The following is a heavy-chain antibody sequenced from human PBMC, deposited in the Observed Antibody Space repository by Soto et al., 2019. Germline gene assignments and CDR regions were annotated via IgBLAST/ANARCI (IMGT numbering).Heavy chain of an antibody. V-gene: IGHV4-30-4*01. J-gene: IGHJ6*02. Sequence: QVQLQESGPGLVKPSQTLSLTCTVSGVSIRSGDYYWSWIRQPPGKGLEWIGYIHSSGSTYYNPTLKSRVTISVDTFKHQSSLKLSSVTAADTAVYYGARERSDFHYYYAMDVWGQGTTVTVSS. CDR1: GVSIRSGDYY. D-gene: IGHD2-21*02. CDR2: IHSSGST. CDR3: ARERSDFHYYYAMDV.